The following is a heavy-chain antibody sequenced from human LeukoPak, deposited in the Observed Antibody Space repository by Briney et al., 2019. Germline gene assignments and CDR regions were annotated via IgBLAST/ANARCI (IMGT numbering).Heavy chain of an antibody. D-gene: IGHD3-10*01. CDR1: GYTFTNYA. J-gene: IGHJ6*03. Sequence: ASVKVSCKASGYTFTNYAMNWVRQAPGQGLGWMGWINTNTGNATYAQGFTGRFVFSLDTPVSTAYLQISSLKAEDTAVYYCARSGGSGSYYARYYYYYMDVWGKGTTVTVSS. CDR2: INTNTGNA. CDR3: ARSGGSGSYYARYYYYYMDV. V-gene: IGHV7-4-1*02.